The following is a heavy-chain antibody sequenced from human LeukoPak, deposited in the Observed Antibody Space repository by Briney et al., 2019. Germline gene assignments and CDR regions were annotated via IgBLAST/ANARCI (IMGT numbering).Heavy chain of an antibody. Sequence: PSETLSLTCTVYGYSISSGYYWGWIRQPPGKGLEWIGEIYHSGSTNYNPSLKSRVTISVDKSKNQFSLKLSSVTAADTAVYYCARYCGGDRYLDDAFDIWGQGTMVTVSS. CDR3: ARYCGGDRYLDDAFDI. J-gene: IGHJ3*02. CDR1: GYSISSGYY. V-gene: IGHV4-38-2*02. CDR2: IYHSGST. D-gene: IGHD2-21*02.